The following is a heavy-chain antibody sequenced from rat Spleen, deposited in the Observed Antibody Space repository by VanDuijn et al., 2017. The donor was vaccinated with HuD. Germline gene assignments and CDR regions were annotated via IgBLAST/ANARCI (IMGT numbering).Heavy chain of an antibody. Sequence: EVQLVESGGGLVQPRRSLKLSCTASGFTFSNYGMAWVRQAPTKGLEWVASISPSGGSTYYRDSVKGRFTISRDNAKSTLYLQMDSLRSEDSAIYYCAREYTTDYYYDHWGQGVMVTVSS. CDR2: ISPSGGST. V-gene: IGHV5-19*01. CDR1: GFTFSNYG. D-gene: IGHD1-6*01. CDR3: AREYTTDYYYDH. J-gene: IGHJ2*01.